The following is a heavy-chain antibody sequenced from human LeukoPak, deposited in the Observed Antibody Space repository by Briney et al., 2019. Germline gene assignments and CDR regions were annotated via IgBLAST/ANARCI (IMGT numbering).Heavy chain of an antibody. J-gene: IGHJ4*02. V-gene: IGHV3-74*01. Sequence: GGSLRLSCAASGFTFSSYWMHWVRQAPGKGLVWVSRINSDGSSTSYADSVKGRFTISRDNAKNTLYLQMNSLRAEDTAVYYCAKEESYYDSSGYYYFDYWGQGTLVTVSS. D-gene: IGHD3-22*01. CDR2: INSDGSST. CDR3: AKEESYYDSSGYYYFDY. CDR1: GFTFSSYW.